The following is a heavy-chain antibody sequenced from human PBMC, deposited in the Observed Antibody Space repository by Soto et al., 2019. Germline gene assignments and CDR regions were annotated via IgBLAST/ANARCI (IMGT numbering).Heavy chain of an antibody. V-gene: IGHV5-10-1*01. CDR3: ARQAGYSSFDY. Sequence: GESLKISCKGSGYSFTSYWISGVRQMPGKGLEWVGGVAPSESYTNYSPSFQGHFTISADKSISTAYLQWSSLKASDTAMYYCARQAGYSSFDYWGQGTLVTVSS. CDR2: VAPSESYT. CDR1: GYSFTSYW. D-gene: IGHD3-9*01. J-gene: IGHJ4*02.